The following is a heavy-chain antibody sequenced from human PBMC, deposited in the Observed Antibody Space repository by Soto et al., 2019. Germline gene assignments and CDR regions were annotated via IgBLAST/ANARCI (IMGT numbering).Heavy chain of an antibody. D-gene: IGHD5-18*01. J-gene: IGHJ4*02. Sequence: SETLSLTCTVSGGSISSGGYYWSWIRQHPGKGLEWIGYIYYSGSTYYNPSLKSRVTISVDTSKNQFSLKLSSVTAADTAVYYCARSRRGYSFGLFDSWGQGTLVTVSS. CDR1: GGSISSGGYY. CDR3: ARSRRGYSFGLFDS. CDR2: IYYSGST. V-gene: IGHV4-31*03.